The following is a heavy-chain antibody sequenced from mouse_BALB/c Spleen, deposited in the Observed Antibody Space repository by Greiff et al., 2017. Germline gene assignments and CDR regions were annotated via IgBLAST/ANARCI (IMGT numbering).Heavy chain of an antibody. V-gene: IGHV1-87*01. Sequence: VKLQESGAELARPGASVKLSCKASGYTFTSYWMQWVKQRPGQGLEWIGAIYPGDGDTRYTQKFKGKATLTADKSSSTAYMQLSSLASEDSAVYYCARGLRRGSDYWGQGTTLTVSS. CDR3: ARGLRRGSDY. D-gene: IGHD2-2*01. CDR2: IYPGDGDT. J-gene: IGHJ2*01. CDR1: GYTFTSYW.